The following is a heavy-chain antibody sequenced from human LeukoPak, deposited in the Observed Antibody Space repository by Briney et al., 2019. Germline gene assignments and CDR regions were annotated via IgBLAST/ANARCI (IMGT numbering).Heavy chain of an antibody. Sequence: PGGSLRLSCAASGLTFRRDEMNWVRQTPGKGLEWVSYISGSGLSIHYAGSVRGRFTVSRDNAKNSLFLQMNGLRAEDTAIYYCARLYVGDNYYYAMDVWGLGTMVTVSS. V-gene: IGHV3-48*03. CDR1: GLTFRRDE. CDR3: ARLYVGDNYYYAMDV. D-gene: IGHD2-21*02. CDR2: ISGSGLSI. J-gene: IGHJ6*02.